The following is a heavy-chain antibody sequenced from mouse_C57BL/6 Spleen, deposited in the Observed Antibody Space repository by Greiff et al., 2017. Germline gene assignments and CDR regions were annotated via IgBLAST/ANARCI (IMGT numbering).Heavy chain of an antibody. D-gene: IGHD1-1*01. J-gene: IGHJ1*03. CDR3: ARLITTDWYFDV. V-gene: IGHV1-64*01. Sequence: QVQLQQPGAELVKPGASVKLSCKASGYTFTSYWMHWVKQRPGQGLEWIGMINPNSGSTNYNEKFKSKATLTVDRSSSTAYMQLSSLTSEDSAVYYCARLITTDWYFDVWGTGTTVTVSS. CDR2: INPNSGST. CDR1: GYTFTSYW.